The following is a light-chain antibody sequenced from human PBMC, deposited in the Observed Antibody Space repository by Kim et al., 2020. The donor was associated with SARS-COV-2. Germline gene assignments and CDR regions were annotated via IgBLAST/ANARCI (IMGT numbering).Light chain of an antibody. CDR1: QSVRAA. V-gene: IGKV3D-15*01. CDR2: VAS. CDR3: QKNKNWPPIT. Sequence: VCPGERATLSRRASQSVRAALAWYQQKSGRAPRLLIYVASTRATGIPARLSGSGSGTEYTLTISGLQSEDLAVYYCQKNKNWPPITFGQGTRREIK. J-gene: IGKJ5*01.